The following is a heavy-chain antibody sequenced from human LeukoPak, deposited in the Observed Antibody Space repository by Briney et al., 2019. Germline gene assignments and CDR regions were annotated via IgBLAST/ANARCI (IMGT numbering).Heavy chain of an antibody. CDR2: IKSKTDGGTT. V-gene: IGHV3-15*01. D-gene: IGHD3-3*01. J-gene: IGHJ4*02. Sequence: GGSLRLSCAASGFTFSNAWMSWVRQAPGKGLEWVGRIKSKTDGGTTDYAAPVKGRFTISRDDSKNTLYLQMNSLKTEDTAVYYCATDLLITIFGVVKNYWGQGTLVTVSS. CDR1: GFTFSNAW. CDR3: ATDLLITIFGVVKNY.